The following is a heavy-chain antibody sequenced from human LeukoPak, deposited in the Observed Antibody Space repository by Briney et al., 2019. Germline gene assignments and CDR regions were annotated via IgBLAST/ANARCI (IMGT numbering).Heavy chain of an antibody. J-gene: IGHJ1*01. V-gene: IGHV3-23*01. Sequence: PGGSLRLSCAASGFTFSSYGMSWVRQAPGKGLEWVSVISGSGGSTKYADSVKGRFTISRDNSKNTLYLQMNSLRAEDTAVYYCAKVSTRQHLAPFQHWGQGTLVTVSS. CDR3: AKVSTRQHLAPFQH. D-gene: IGHD6-13*01. CDR2: ISGSGGST. CDR1: GFTFSSYG.